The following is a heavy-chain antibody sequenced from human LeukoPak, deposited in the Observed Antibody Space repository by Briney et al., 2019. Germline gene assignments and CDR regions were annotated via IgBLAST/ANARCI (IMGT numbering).Heavy chain of an antibody. J-gene: IGHJ3*02. CDR1: GGSISSGDYY. V-gene: IGHV4-30-4*01. CDR2: IYYSGST. CDR3: ARYVDTAMVTAFDI. Sequence: SQTLSLTCTVSGGSISSGDYYWNWIRQPPGKGLEWIGYIYYSGSTYYNPSLKSRVTISVDTSKNQFSLKLSSVTAADTAVYYCARYVDTAMVTAFDIWGQGTMVTVSS. D-gene: IGHD5-18*01.